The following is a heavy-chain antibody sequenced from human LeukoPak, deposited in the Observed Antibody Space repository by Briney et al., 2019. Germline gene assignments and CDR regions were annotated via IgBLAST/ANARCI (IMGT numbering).Heavy chain of an antibody. D-gene: IGHD2-15*01. CDR1: GGSISSYY. CDR2: IYYSGST. J-gene: IGHJ4*02. V-gene: IGHV4-59*08. CDR3: ARIVAGYFDY. Sequence: SETLSLTCTVSGGSISSYYWSWIRQPPGKGLEWIGYIYYSGSTNYNPSLKSRVTLSVDTSKNQFSLKLSSVTAADTAVYYCARIVAGYFDYWGQGTLVTVSS.